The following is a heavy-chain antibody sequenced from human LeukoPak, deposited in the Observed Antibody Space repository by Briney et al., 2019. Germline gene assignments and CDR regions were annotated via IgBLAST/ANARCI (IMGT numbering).Heavy chain of an antibody. CDR2: IYSGGST. CDR3: ARDRGNSIVGADFDS. D-gene: IGHD1-26*01. V-gene: IGHV3-NL1*01. Sequence: GGSLRLSCAASGFTFSSYGMHWVRQAPGKGLEWVSVIYSGGSTYYADSVKGRFTISRDNSKNTLYLQMNSLRAEDTAVYYRARDRGNSIVGADFDSWGQGTLVTVSS. CDR1: GFTFSSYG. J-gene: IGHJ4*02.